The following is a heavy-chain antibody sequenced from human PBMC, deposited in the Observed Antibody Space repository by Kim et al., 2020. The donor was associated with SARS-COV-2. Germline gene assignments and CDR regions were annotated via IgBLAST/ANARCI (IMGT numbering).Heavy chain of an antibody. CDR3: ARGPAAVYYYYGMDV. Sequence: SETLSLTCAVYGGSFSGYYWSWIRQPPGKGLEWIGEINHSGSTNYNPSLKSRVTISVDTSKNQFSLKLSSVTAADTAVYYCARGPAAVYYYYGMDVWGQGTTVTVSS. V-gene: IGHV4-34*01. J-gene: IGHJ6*02. CDR2: INHSGST. D-gene: IGHD2-2*01. CDR1: GGSFSGYY.